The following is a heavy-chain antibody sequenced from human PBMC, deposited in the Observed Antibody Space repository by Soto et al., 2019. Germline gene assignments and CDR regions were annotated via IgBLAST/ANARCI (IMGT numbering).Heavy chain of an antibody. CDR3: AKDLTSPYYYYGMDV. D-gene: IGHD3-9*01. V-gene: IGHV3-23*01. CDR1: GFTFSSYA. Sequence: EVQLLESGGGLVQPGGSLRLSCAASGFTFSSYAMSWVRQAPGKGLEWVSAISGSGGSTYYADSVKGRFPISRDNSKNTLYLQMNSLRAEDTAVYYCAKDLTSPYYYYGMDVWGQGTTVTVSS. CDR2: ISGSGGST. J-gene: IGHJ6*02.